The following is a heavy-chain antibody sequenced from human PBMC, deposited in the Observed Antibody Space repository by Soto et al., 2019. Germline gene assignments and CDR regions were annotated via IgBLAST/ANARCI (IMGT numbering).Heavy chain of an antibody. CDR3: AFRDIVATGVWWYFDL. Sequence: PSETLSLTCTVSGCSISSYYWIWIRQPPGQGLEWIGYIYYSGSTNYNPSLKSRVTISVDTSKNQFSLKLSSVTAADTALYYCAFRDIVATGVWWYFDLWGRGTLVTVS. D-gene: IGHD5-12*01. V-gene: IGHV4-59*08. J-gene: IGHJ2*01. CDR2: IYYSGST. CDR1: GCSISSYY.